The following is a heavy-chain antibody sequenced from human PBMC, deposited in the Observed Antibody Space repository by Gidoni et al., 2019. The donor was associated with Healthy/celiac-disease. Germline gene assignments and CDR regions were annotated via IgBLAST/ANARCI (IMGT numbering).Heavy chain of an antibody. V-gene: IGHV4-4*07. J-gene: IGHJ4*02. CDR1: GGSISSYY. Sequence: VKPSETLSLTCTVSGGSISSYYWGWIRQPAGKGLEWIGRIYNSGSTNYNTSLKSRVTMSVDTSKNQFSLKLGYVTAADTAVYDCARGARCLDYWGQGTLVTVSS. CDR3: ARGARCLDY. CDR2: IYNSGST.